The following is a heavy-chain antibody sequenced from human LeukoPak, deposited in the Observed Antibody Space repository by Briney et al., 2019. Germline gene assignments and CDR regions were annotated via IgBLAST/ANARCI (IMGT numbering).Heavy chain of an antibody. D-gene: IGHD5-12*01. CDR2: IYSGGTT. CDR3: ARDLYVDIVAPSGMDV. CDR1: GFTVSSNS. V-gene: IGHV3-66*01. Sequence: PGGSLRLSCAASGFTVSSNSMSWVRQAPGKGLEWVSVIYSGGTTYYADSVKGRFTISKDNSKNTLYLQMNSLRAEDTAVYYCARDLYVDIVAPSGMDVWAKGPRSPSP. J-gene: IGHJ6*02.